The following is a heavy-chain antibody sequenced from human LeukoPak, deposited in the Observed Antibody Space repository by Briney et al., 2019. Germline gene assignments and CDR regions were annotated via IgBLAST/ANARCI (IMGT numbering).Heavy chain of an antibody. V-gene: IGHV1-69*05. CDR3: ASPFNHDAFDI. CDR2: IIPIFGTA. CDR1: GHAFTNYG. J-gene: IGHJ3*02. Sequence: ASVKVSCKASGHAFTNYGISWVRQAPGQGLEWMGGIIPIFGTANYAQKFQGRVTITTDESTSTAYMELSSLRSEDTAVYYCASPFNHDAFDIWGQGTMVTVSS.